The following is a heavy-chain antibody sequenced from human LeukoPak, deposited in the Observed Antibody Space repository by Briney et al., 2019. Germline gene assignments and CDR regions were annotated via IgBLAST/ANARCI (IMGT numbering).Heavy chain of an antibody. CDR3: ARVTNQWLVTRAIDY. J-gene: IGHJ4*02. V-gene: IGHV3-7*01. CDR1: RFTFSSYR. D-gene: IGHD6-19*01. CDR2: INQDGSEK. Sequence: GGSLRLSCAASRFTFSSYRMSWVRQAPGKGLEWVASINQDGSEKFYVDSVKGRFTVSRDNAKNSLYLQMNSLRAEDTAVYYCARVTNQWLVTRAIDYWGQGTLVTVSS.